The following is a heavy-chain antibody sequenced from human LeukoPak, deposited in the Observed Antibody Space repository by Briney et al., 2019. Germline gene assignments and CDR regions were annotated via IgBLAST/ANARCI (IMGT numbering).Heavy chain of an antibody. J-gene: IGHJ4*02. CDR1: GFTFDDFG. CDR2: INWNGETI. CDR3: AKEKGANWDPFDY. V-gene: IGHV3-20*04. D-gene: IGHD7-27*01. Sequence: GGSLRLSCATSGFTFDDFGMAWVRQVPGKGPEWVSGINWNGETIAYRDSVKGRFTISRDSARRSVYLQMNSLRDEDTALYYCAKEKGANWDPFDYWGRGTLVTVSS.